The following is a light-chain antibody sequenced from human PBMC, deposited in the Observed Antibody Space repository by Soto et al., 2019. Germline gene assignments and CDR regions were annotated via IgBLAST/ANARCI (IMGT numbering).Light chain of an antibody. CDR3: QQYNNWPPLT. J-gene: IGKJ1*01. CDR1: QSVSSN. CDR2: GPS. V-gene: IGKV3-15*01. Sequence: EIVMTQSPATLSVSPWERATLSCRTCQSVSSNLAWYQQTPGHAPRLLTYGPSTRATGIPARFSGSGSGTEFTPTIISLQSEDFAVYYCQQYNNWPPLTFGQGTKVDIK.